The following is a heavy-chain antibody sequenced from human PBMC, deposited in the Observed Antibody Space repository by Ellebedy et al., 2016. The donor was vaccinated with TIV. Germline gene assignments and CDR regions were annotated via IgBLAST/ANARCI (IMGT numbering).Heavy chain of an antibody. V-gene: IGHV1-8*01. CDR2: MNPNNGNT. Sequence: ASVKVSCXASGYPFTSYDINWVRQATGQGPEWMGWMNPNNGNTGYAQKFQGRVTMTKNTSARTAYMELSGLRSEDTAVYYCARGRCHGDNCYSSYFYHWGQGTLVTVSS. CDR3: ARGRCHGDNCYSSYFYH. D-gene: IGHD2-15*01. J-gene: IGHJ1*01. CDR1: GYPFTSYD.